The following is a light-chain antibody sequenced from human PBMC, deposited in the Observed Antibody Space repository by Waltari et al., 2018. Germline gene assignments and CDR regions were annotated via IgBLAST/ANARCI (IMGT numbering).Light chain of an antibody. CDR3: MQALQTQFT. CDR1: QSLLHSNGYNY. CDR2: LGS. J-gene: IGKJ3*01. Sequence: DIVMTQSPLSLPVTPGEPASIPCRFSQSLLHSNGYNYLDWYLQKPGQSPQLLIYLGSNRASGVPDRFSGSGSGTDFTLKISRVEAEDVGVYYCMQALQTQFTFGPGTKVDIK. V-gene: IGKV2-28*01.